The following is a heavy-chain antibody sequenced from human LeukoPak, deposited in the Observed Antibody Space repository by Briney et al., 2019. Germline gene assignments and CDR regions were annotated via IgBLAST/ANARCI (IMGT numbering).Heavy chain of an antibody. Sequence: GGSLRLSCAASGFTFSSYGMHWVRQAPGKGLEWAAFIRYDGSNKYYADSVKGRFTISRDNSKNTLYLQMNSLRAEDTAVYYCAKDLVAARPSWFDPWGQGTLVTVSS. J-gene: IGHJ5*02. D-gene: IGHD6-6*01. CDR2: IRYDGSNK. CDR3: AKDLVAARPSWFDP. CDR1: GFTFSSYG. V-gene: IGHV3-30*02.